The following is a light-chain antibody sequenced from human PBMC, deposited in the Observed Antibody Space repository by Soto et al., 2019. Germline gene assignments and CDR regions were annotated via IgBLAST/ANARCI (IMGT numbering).Light chain of an antibody. CDR3: QHYNSYSEA. J-gene: IGKJ1*01. Sequence: DIQMTQSPATLSACVGDRVTITCRASQTISSWLAWYQPNPGKAPKLLLYKASTFNSGVPSRFSGSGSGTEFPLTISSLQPDDFATYYSQHYNSYSEAFGQGTKVDIK. CDR1: QTISSW. V-gene: IGKV1-5*03. CDR2: KAS.